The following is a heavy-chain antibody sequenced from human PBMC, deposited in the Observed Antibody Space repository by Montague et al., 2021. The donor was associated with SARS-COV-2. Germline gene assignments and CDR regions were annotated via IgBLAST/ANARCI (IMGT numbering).Heavy chain of an antibody. J-gene: IGHJ4*02. CDR1: AGSISSHY. CDR3: ARAQNTCFIANCVNYFDF. D-gene: IGHD1-1*01. V-gene: IGHV4-59*11. CDR2: VYYTGST. Sequence: SETLSLTCTVSAGSISSHYWSWIRQPPGKALEWIGYVYYTGSTKYNPSLKSRVTMSVDTPKNRFSLSLRSLTAADTAVYYCARAQNTCFIANCVNYFDFWGLGALVTVSS.